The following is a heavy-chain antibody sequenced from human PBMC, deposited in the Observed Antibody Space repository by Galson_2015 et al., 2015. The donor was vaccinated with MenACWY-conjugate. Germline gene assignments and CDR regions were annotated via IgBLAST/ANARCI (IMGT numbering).Heavy chain of an antibody. CDR1: GFTFSSYA. CDR3: ARFLSSMDTAKEIGHDAFDI. J-gene: IGHJ3*02. Sequence: SLRLSCAASGFTFSSYAMHWVRQAPGKGLEWVAVISYDGSNKYYADSVKGRFTISRDNSKNTLYLQMNSLRAEDTAVYYCARFLSSMDTAKEIGHDAFDIWGQGTMVTVSS. D-gene: IGHD3/OR15-3a*01. V-gene: IGHV3-30*04. CDR2: ISYDGSNK.